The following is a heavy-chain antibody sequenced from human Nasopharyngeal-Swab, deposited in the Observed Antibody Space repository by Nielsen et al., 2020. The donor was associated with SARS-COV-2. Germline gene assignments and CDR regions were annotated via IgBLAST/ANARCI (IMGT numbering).Heavy chain of an antibody. Sequence: GESLRISCAASGFTFSSYGMNWVRQAPGKGLEWVAVISYDGSNKYYADSVKVRFTISRDNSKKTLYLQMNSLRAEDTAVYYCARARAGSWADAFDIWGQGTMVTVSS. CDR3: ARARAGSWADAFDI. D-gene: IGHD1-26*01. CDR2: ISYDGSNK. CDR1: GFTFSSYG. J-gene: IGHJ3*02. V-gene: IGHV3-30*03.